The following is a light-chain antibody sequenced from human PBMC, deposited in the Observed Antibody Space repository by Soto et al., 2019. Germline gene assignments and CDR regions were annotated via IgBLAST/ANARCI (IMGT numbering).Light chain of an antibody. CDR2: GAS. V-gene: IGKV3-20*01. CDR3: QRYGSSGT. J-gene: IGKJ1*01. CDR1: QSVSNNY. Sequence: IVLTPSPGTLSLSPCEKATLFFRASQSVSNNYLSWYQQKPGQAPRLLIYGASNRATGIPDRFSGSGSGTDFTLTISRLEPEDFAVYYCQRYGSSGTFGQGTKVDIK.